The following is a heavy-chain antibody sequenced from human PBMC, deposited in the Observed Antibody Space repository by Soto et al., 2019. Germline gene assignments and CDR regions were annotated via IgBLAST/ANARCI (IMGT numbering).Heavy chain of an antibody. V-gene: IGHV4-31*03. J-gene: IGHJ4*02. CDR3: ARSSTSADYFDY. D-gene: IGHD2-2*01. CDR2: IYYSGST. CDR1: GGSISSGGYY. Sequence: QVQLQESGPGLVKPSQTLSLTCTVSGGSISSGGYYWSWIRQHPGKGLEWIGYIYYSGSTYYNPSHKSRVSTXVXSSKNQFALKLSSVTAADTAVYYCARSSTSADYFDYWGQGTLVTVSS.